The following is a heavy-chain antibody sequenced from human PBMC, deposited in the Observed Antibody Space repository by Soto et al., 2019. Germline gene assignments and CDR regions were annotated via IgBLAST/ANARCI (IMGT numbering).Heavy chain of an antibody. CDR2: LDSGGSST. Sequence: GSLRLSCAASGFTFSSYWMYWFRQAPGKGLVWVSRLDSGGSSTTYADSVKGRFTISRGNAKNTLYLQMNGLRAEDTAVYYCARWFTYGNFDYFDYWGQGTQVTVSS. D-gene: IGHD3-10*01. J-gene: IGHJ4*02. V-gene: IGHV3-74*01. CDR3: ARWFTYGNFDYFDY. CDR1: GFTFSSYW.